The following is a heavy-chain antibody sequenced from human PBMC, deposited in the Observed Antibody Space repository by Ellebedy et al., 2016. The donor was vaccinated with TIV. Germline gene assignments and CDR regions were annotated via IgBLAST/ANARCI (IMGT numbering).Heavy chain of an antibody. CDR1: GFTFTNYA. J-gene: IGHJ4*02. Sequence: GGSLRLXXAPSGFTFTNYAMSWVRQAPGKGLEWVSAISGSGGSTYYADSVKGRFTISRDNSKNTLYLQMNSLRAEDTAVYYCAWGGRWLRWGQGTLVTVSS. CDR3: AWGGRWLR. D-gene: IGHD5-12*01. CDR2: ISGSGGST. V-gene: IGHV3-23*01.